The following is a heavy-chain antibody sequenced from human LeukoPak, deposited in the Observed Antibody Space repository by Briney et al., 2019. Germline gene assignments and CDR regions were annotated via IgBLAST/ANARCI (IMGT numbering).Heavy chain of an antibody. CDR2: IKPDGSEK. J-gene: IGHJ4*02. CDR1: GFTFSRFW. CDR3: ARENYFDY. V-gene: IGHV3-7*04. Sequence: GGSLRLSCAASGFTFSRFWMGWVRQAPGKGLEWVANIKPDGSEKNYGDSVRGRFTISRDNARNSLSLQMNSLRVEDTAVYYCARENYFDYWGQGTPVTVSS.